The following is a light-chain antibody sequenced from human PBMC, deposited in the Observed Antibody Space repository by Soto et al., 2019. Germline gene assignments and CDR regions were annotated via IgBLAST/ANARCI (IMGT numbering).Light chain of an antibody. Sequence: EMVLTQSPGTLSLSPGERATLSCRTSQRISSSYLAWYQQKPGQAPRLLIQGASSRATGIPDRFSGSGSGTDFTLTISSLQPEDFAVYYCQQFSSYPLTFGGGTKVDIK. CDR1: QRISSSY. CDR3: QQFSSYPLT. V-gene: IGKV3-20*01. CDR2: GAS. J-gene: IGKJ4*01.